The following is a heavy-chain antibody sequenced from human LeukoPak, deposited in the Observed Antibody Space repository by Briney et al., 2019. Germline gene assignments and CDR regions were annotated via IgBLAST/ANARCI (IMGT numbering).Heavy chain of an antibody. V-gene: IGHV3-21*01. CDR1: GFTFSSYS. D-gene: IGHD1-26*01. CDR3: ARDPYSGNYGNYYYYYMDV. CDR2: ITSSGTYI. Sequence: PGGSLRLSCAASGFTFSSYSMNWVRQAPGGALEWVSSITSSGTYIFYADSVKGRFTISRDNAKNSLYLQMNSLGPEDTAVYYCARDPYSGNYGNYYYYYMDVWGKGTTVTISS. J-gene: IGHJ6*03.